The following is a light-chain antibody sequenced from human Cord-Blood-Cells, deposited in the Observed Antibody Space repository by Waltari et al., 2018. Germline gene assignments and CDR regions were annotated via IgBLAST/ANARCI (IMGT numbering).Light chain of an antibody. CDR3: SSYAGSNNYV. J-gene: IGLJ1*01. Sequence: QSALTQPPYASGSPGQSVTISCTGTSSDVGGYTYVPWYQQHPGKAPKLMIYEVSTRPSGVPDRFSGSKSGNTASLTVSGLQAEDEADYYCSSYAGSNNYVFGTGTKVTVL. V-gene: IGLV2-8*01. CDR2: EVS. CDR1: SSDVGGYTY.